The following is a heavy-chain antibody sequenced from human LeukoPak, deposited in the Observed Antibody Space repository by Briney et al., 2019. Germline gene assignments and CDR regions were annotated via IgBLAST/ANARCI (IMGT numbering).Heavy chain of an antibody. CDR1: GITASSYA. D-gene: IGHD4-17*01. V-gene: IGHV3-23*01. Sequence: GGSLRLSCAASGITASSYAMTWFRQAPGKGLKGVSSISGSGDRTMYADSVKGRFTISRDNFKNTLYLQMNSLRAEDTALYHCAKDPNGDYIGAFDMWGQGTMVTVSS. CDR3: AKDPNGDYIGAFDM. J-gene: IGHJ3*02. CDR2: ISGSGDRT.